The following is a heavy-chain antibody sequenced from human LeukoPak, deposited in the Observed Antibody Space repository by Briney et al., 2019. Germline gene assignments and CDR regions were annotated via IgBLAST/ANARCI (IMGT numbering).Heavy chain of an antibody. V-gene: IGHV3-30-3*01. J-gene: IGHJ6*02. CDR1: GFTFSSYA. CDR3: ARVPRSGMATTIYYYYGMDV. D-gene: IGHD5-24*01. Sequence: GGSLRLSCAASGFTFSSYAMHWVRQAPGKGLEWVAVISYDGSNKYYADSVKGRFTISRDNSKNTLYLQMNSLRAEDTAVYYCARVPRSGMATTIYYYYGMDVWGQGTTVTVSS. CDR2: ISYDGSNK.